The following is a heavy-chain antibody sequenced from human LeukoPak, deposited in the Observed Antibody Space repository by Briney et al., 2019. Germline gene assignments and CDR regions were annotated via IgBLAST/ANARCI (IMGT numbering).Heavy chain of an antibody. D-gene: IGHD1-1*01. Sequence: KPGQSLKISRKAPGHMFNNYWIGWVRQMPGKGLEWMGIFYPGDSDTRYSPSFQGQVTISADKSISTAYLQWSSLKASDTAMYYCARHIHSARLPWKVLPVLTSLDYWGLGTLVTVSS. J-gene: IGHJ4*02. CDR1: GHMFNNYW. V-gene: IGHV5-51*01. CDR3: ARHIHSARLPWKVLPVLTSLDY. CDR2: FYPGDSDT.